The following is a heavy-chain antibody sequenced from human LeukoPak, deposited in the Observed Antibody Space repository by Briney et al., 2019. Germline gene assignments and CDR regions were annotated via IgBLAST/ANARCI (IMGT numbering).Heavy chain of an antibody. Sequence: SETLSLTCTVSGYSISSGYYWGWIRQPPGKGLEWIGSIYHSGSTYYNPSLKSRVTISVDTSKNQFSLKLSSVTAADTAVYYCAREGIAAAGTRWAPIDYWGQGTLVTVSS. CDR2: IYHSGST. J-gene: IGHJ4*02. V-gene: IGHV4-38-2*02. CDR3: AREGIAAAGTRWAPIDY. D-gene: IGHD6-13*01. CDR1: GYSISSGYY.